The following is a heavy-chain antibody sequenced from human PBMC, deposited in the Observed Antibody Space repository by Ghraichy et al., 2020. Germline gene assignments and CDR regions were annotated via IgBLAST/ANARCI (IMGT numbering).Heavy chain of an antibody. V-gene: IGHV3-21*05. CDR1: GFTFSSYS. Sequence: GGSLRLSCAASGFTFSSYSMNWVRQAPGKGLEWVSCISSSSSHTHYADSVKGRFTISRDNAKNSLYLQMNSLRAEDTAVYYCARGSGVSRYYYYYGMDVWGQGTTVTVSS. J-gene: IGHJ6*02. CDR2: ISSSSSHT. CDR3: ARGSGVSRYYYYYGMDV. D-gene: IGHD2-8*01.